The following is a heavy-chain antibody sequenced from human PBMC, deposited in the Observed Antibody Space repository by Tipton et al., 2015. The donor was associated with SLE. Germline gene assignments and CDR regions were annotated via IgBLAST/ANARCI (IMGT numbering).Heavy chain of an antibody. J-gene: IGHJ6*02. D-gene: IGHD2-21*02. CDR2: VHHSGST. V-gene: IGHV4-38-2*02. CDR1: GYSISSGYH. CDR3: ARGMVTWRGAIIGVDV. Sequence: PGLVKPSETLSLTCTVSGYSISSGYHWGWIRQSPGKGLEWIGSVHHSGSTYYNPSLKSRVTISIDPAKNQFSLKLTSVTAADTAVYYCARGMVTWRGAIIGVDVWGQGTTVNVSS.